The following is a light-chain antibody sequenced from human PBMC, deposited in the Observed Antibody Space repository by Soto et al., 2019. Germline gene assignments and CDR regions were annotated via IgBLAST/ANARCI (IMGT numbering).Light chain of an antibody. V-gene: IGKV1-5*01. CDR2: DAS. CDR1: QSISSW. Sequence: DIQMTQSPSTLSASVGDRVTITCRASQSISSWLAWYQQKPGKAPKLLIYDASSLESGVPSRFSGSGSGTEFTLTVSSLQPDDFATYCCQQYNSYPYTFGQATKLEIK. J-gene: IGKJ2*01. CDR3: QQYNSYPYT.